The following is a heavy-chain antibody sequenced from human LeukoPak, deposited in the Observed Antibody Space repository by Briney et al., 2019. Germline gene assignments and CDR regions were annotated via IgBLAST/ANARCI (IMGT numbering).Heavy chain of an antibody. Sequence: SETLSLTCTVSGGSISSRPYCWGWIRQPPGRGLEWLGNFYYSGSTYYKPSLKSRVTISVDTSKTQISLRLSSVTAADTAVYYCARDSMVGGFDYWGQGTLVTVSS. CDR1: GGSISSRPYC. CDR2: FYYSGST. J-gene: IGHJ4*02. V-gene: IGHV4-39*02. CDR3: ARDSMVGGFDY. D-gene: IGHD4/OR15-4a*01.